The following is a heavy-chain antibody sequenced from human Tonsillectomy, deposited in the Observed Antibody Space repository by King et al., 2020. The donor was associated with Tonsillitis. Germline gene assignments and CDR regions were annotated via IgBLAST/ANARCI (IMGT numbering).Heavy chain of an antibody. J-gene: IGHJ3*02. Sequence: EVQLVESGGGLVQPGGSLRLSCAASGFTFSSYWMIWVRQAPGKGLEWVANINRDGREKNYVDSVRGRFTISRDNAKNSMYMQMNSLRVEDTAVYYCVRDDGGRYDRSNYYDDFDIWGQGTVVTVS. CDR2: INRDGREK. CDR1: GFTFSSYW. V-gene: IGHV3-7*04. D-gene: IGHD3-22*01. CDR3: VRDDGGRYDRSNYYDDFDI.